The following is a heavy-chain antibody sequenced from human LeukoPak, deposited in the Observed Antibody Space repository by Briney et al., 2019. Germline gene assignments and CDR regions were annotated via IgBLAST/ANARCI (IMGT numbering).Heavy chain of an antibody. D-gene: IGHD2-21*01. CDR2: ISPTGSHT. Sequence: GGSLRLSCGASAFIFENYAMSWVRQAPGKGLEWVSTISPTGSHTFYSDSVKGRYDISRDNSKNTLYLQMNSLRAEETAVYYCARDRPGDGFNSDWGQGTLVTVSS. CDR3: ARDRPGDGFNSD. V-gene: IGHV3-23*01. J-gene: IGHJ4*02. CDR1: AFIFENYA.